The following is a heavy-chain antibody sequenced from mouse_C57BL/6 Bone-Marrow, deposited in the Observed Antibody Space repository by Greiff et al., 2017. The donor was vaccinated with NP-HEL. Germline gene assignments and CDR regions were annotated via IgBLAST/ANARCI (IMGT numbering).Heavy chain of an antibody. Sequence: LVESGAELVKPGASVKLSCKASGYTFTEYTIHWVKQRSGQGLEWIGWFYPGSGSIKYNEKFKDKATLTADKSSSTVYMELSRLTSEDSAVYFWARHEDLYGYYPWFAYWGQGTLVTVSA. CDR2: FYPGSGSI. CDR1: GYTFTEYT. CDR3: ARHEDLYGYYPWFAY. V-gene: IGHV1-62-2*01. D-gene: IGHD2-3*01. J-gene: IGHJ3*01.